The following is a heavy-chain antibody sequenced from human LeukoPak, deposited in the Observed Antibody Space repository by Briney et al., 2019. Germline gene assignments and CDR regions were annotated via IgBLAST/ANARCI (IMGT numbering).Heavy chain of an antibody. CDR2: ISGSGRST. CDR3: ARDRLEAVAGDDYLDN. D-gene: IGHD6-19*01. Sequence: PGGSLRLSCATSGFTFSSYAMSWVRQAPGKGLEWVSAISGSGRSTYYADSVQGRFTISRDNSKNTLYLQMNSLRVEDTAVYYCARDRLEAVAGDDYLDNWGQGTLVTVSS. CDR1: GFTFSSYA. J-gene: IGHJ4*02. V-gene: IGHV3-23*01.